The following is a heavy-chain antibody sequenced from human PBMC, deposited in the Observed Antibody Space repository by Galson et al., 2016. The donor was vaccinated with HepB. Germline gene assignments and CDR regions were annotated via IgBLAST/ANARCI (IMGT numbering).Heavy chain of an antibody. CDR1: GFTVSAYY. CDR2: INTYNTYT. CDR3: ARHHSNNYYYMDV. J-gene: IGHJ6*03. D-gene: IGHD6-13*01. Sequence: SLRLSCAASGFTVSAYYMSRVRQAPGKGLEWISYINTYNTYTNYADSVKGRFTISRNNAKNSLYLQMNSLRAEDTAVYYGARHHSNNYYYMDVWGKGTTVTVSS. V-gene: IGHV3-11*06.